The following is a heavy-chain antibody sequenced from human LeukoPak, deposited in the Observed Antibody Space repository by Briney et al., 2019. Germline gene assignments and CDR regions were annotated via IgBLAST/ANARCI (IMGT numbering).Heavy chain of an antibody. J-gene: IGHJ4*02. Sequence: ASVKVSCKASGYTFTSYYIHWVRQAPGQGLEWMGLINPSGGSTNYAQKFQGRVTMTRDTPTNTVYMDLSSLRSEDTAVYYCARAGNSEGGFDYWGQGTLVTVSS. CDR2: INPSGGST. V-gene: IGHV1-46*01. D-gene: IGHD4-23*01. CDR1: GYTFTSYY. CDR3: ARAGNSEGGFDY.